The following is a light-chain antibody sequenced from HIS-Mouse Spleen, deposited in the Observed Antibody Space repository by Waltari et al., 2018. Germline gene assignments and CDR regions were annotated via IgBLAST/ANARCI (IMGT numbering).Light chain of an antibody. J-gene: IGKJ1*01. CDR2: GAS. CDR3: QQYNNWLT. Sequence: EIVRTQSPATLSVSPGDRATLSCRASQSVSSYLAWYQQKPGQAPRLLLYGASTRATGIPARFSGSGSGTEFTLTISSMQAEDFAVYYCQQYNNWLTFGQGTKVEIK. V-gene: IGKV3-15*01. CDR1: QSVSSY.